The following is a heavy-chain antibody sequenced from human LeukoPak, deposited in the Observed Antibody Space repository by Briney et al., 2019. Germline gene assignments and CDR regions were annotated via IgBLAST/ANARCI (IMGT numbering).Heavy chain of an antibody. V-gene: IGHV3-23*01. CDR3: AKETSSSFDY. J-gene: IGHJ4*02. CDR1: GFTFSSYA. Sequence: GGSLRLSCAASGFTFSSYAMNWVRQAPGEGLEWVSGISNSGGSTYCADSVKGRFTISRDNSKNTLYLQMNSLRAEDTAVYYCAKETSSSFDYWGQGTLVTVSS. CDR2: ISNSGGST. D-gene: IGHD6-6*01.